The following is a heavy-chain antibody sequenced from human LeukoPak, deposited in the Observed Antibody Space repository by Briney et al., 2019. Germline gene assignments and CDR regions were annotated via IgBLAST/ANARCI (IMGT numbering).Heavy chain of an antibody. CDR3: ARRIANWFDP. D-gene: IGHD2-21*01. V-gene: IGHV4-59*08. Sequence: SETLSLTCTVSGGSISSYYWTSVRQTPGKGLEWIGYIHYSGSTTYNPSLNSRVTISLDVSRNQFFLRLNSVTVADTAVYYCARRIANWFDPWGQGTLVTVSS. J-gene: IGHJ5*02. CDR1: GGSISSYY. CDR2: IHYSGST.